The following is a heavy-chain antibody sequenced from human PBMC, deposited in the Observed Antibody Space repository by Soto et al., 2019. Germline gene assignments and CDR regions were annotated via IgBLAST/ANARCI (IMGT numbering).Heavy chain of an antibody. Sequence: QVQLVQSGAEVKKPGASVKVSCKASGYTFTSYGISWVLQAPGQGLEWMGWISAYNGNTNYAQKLNGRVTMTTDTTTSPAYLELRSLRSDDKDVHYCARDSGNSYWFDPWGQGTLDTVSS. CDR3: ARDSGNSYWFDP. CDR1: GYTFTSYG. CDR2: ISAYNGNT. V-gene: IGHV1-18*01. J-gene: IGHJ5*02. D-gene: IGHD1-26*01.